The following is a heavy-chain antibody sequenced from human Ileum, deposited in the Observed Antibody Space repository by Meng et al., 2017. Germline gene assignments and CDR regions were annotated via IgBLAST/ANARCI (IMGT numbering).Heavy chain of an antibody. D-gene: IGHD3-22*01. J-gene: IGHJ4*02. CDR3: ASWGSNYHDSRPGY. Sequence: GESLKISCAASGFTFSIYAMSWVRQAPGKGLEWISVISASDGSTYYADSLKGRFTISRDNLKNTLYLQMNSLRAEDTAVYYCASWGSNYHDSRPGYWGQGTLVTVSS. V-gene: IGHV3-23*01. CDR2: ISASDGST. CDR1: GFTFSIYA.